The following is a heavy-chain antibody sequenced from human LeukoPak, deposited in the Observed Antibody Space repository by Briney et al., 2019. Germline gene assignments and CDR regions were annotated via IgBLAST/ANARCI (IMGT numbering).Heavy chain of an antibody. D-gene: IGHD3-10*01. J-gene: IGHJ3*02. CDR1: GGSISSSIYY. Sequence: SETLSLTCIVSGGSISSSIYYWAWVRQPPGKGLEWIGTVFYNGATQYSPSLRRRVTISIDTSTNQFSLKLSSVTAADTAVYYCARRPPSESFDIWGQGTMVTVSS. CDR3: ARRPPSESFDI. CDR2: VFYNGAT. V-gene: IGHV4-39*07.